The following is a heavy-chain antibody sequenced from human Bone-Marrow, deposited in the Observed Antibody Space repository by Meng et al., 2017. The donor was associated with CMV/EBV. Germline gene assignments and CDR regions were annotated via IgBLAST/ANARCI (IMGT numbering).Heavy chain of an antibody. CDR1: GYTFTGYY. Sequence: ASVKVSCKASGYTFTGYYMHWVRQAPGQGLEWMGWINPNSGDTNYAQKFQGRVTMTRDTSISTAYMELSRLRSDDTAVYYCARDVKGLFNPAGLDYWGQGTLVIVSS. CDR3: ARDVKGLFNPAGLDY. D-gene: IGHD6-13*01. CDR2: INPNSGDT. J-gene: IGHJ4*02. V-gene: IGHV1-2*02.